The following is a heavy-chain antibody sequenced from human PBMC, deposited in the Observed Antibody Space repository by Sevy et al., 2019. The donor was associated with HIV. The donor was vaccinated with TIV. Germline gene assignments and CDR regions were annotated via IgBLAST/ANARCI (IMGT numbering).Heavy chain of an antibody. Sequence: SETLSLTCAVYGGSFSGYYWSWIRQPPGKGLEWIGEINHSGSTNYNPSLKSRVTISVDTSKNQFSLKLSSVTAADPAVYYCARGWFGYCSGGSCYGMDVWGQGTTVTVSS. CDR3: ARGWFGYCSGGSCYGMDV. J-gene: IGHJ6*02. CDR1: GGSFSGYY. D-gene: IGHD2-15*01. V-gene: IGHV4-34*01. CDR2: INHSGST.